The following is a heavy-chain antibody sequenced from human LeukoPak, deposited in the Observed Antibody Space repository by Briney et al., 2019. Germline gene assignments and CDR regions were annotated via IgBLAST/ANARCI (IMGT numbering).Heavy chain of an antibody. CDR2: IYSGGST. CDR1: GFTVSSNY. D-gene: IGHD3-22*01. J-gene: IGHJ4*02. CDR3: ARGGQLVPNYYDSSPIDY. Sequence: GGSLRLSCAASGFTVSSNYMSWVRQAPGKGLEWVSVIYSGGSTYYADSVKGRFTISRDYSKNTLYLQMNSLRAEDTAVYYCARGGQLVPNYYDSSPIDYWGQGTLVTVSS. V-gene: IGHV3-53*01.